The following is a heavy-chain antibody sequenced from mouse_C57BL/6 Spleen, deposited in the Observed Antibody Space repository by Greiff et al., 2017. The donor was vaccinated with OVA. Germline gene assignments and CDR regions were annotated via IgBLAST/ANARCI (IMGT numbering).Heavy chain of an antibody. CDR1: GYTFTDYE. Sequence: VKLQESGAELVRPGASVTLSCKASGYTFTDYEMHWVKQTPVHGLEWIGAIDPETGGTAYNQKFKGKAILTADKSSSTAYMELRSLTSEDSAVYYCTGSRGYWGQGTTLTVSS. V-gene: IGHV1-15*01. CDR2: IDPETGGT. D-gene: IGHD3-3*01. CDR3: TGSRGY. J-gene: IGHJ2*01.